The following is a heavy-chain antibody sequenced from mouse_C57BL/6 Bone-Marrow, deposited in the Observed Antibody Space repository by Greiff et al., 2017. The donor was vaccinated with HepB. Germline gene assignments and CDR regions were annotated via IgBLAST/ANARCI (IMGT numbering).Heavy chain of an antibody. J-gene: IGHJ1*03. CDR2: ISDGGSYT. CDR3: ARGRGYYGSKDWYFDV. V-gene: IGHV5-4*03. D-gene: IGHD1-1*01. CDR1: GFTFSSYA. Sequence: EVKVIESGGGLVKPGGSLKLSCAASGFTFSSYAMSWVRQTPEKRLEWVATISDGGSYTYYPDNVKGRFTISRDNAKNNLYLQMSHLKSEDTAMYYCARGRGYYGSKDWYFDVWGTGTTVTVSS.